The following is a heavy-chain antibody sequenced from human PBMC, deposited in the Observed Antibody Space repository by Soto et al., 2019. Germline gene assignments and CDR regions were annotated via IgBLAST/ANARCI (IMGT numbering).Heavy chain of an antibody. CDR1: GFAFSDAS. CDR2: IKTKSSGGTT. CDR3: TPLASGHYGYDF. Sequence: GGSLRLSCAASGFAFSDASMSWVRQAPGKGLEWVGRIKTKSSGGTTDYAAPAKGRFTISRDDSKNTVYLQMDSLKAEDTAVYSCTPLASGHYGYDFWGQGTLVTVSS. D-gene: IGHD3-3*01. J-gene: IGHJ4*02. V-gene: IGHV3-15*01.